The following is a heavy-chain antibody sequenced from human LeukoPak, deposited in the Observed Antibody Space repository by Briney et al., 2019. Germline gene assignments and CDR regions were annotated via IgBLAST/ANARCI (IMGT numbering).Heavy chain of an antibody. J-gene: IGHJ4*02. CDR2: IKQDGSEK. V-gene: IGHV3-7*01. D-gene: IGHD3-9*01. CDR1: GFTFSSYW. CDR3: ARDGRVYDILTGYYNLGFDY. Sequence: PGGSLRLSCAASGFTFSSYWMSWVRQAPGKGLEWVANIKQDGSEKYYVDSVKGRFTISRDNAKNSLYLQMNSLRAEDTAVYYCARDGRVYDILTGYYNLGFDYWGQGTLVTVSS.